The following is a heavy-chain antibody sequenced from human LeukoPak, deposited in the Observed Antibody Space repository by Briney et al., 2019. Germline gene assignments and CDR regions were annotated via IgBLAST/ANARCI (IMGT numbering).Heavy chain of an antibody. Sequence: GGSLRLSCAASGLTFSSCGMSWVRQGPGKGLEWVSSISSTGDTTAYADSVKGRFTLSRDNSKNTLYLQMNSLRAEDTAVYYCAKEYRGAYYFDYWGQGTLVTVSS. D-gene: IGHD2-2*02. CDR1: GLTFSSCG. J-gene: IGHJ4*02. CDR2: ISSTGDTT. V-gene: IGHV3-23*01. CDR3: AKEYRGAYYFDY.